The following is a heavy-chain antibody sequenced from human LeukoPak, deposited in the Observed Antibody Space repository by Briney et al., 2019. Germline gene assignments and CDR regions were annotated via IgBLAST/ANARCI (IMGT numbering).Heavy chain of an antibody. D-gene: IGHD4-17*01. V-gene: IGHV5-51*01. CDR2: IYPGDSDT. Sequence: GESLKISCKGSGYSFTSYWIGWVRQMPGKGLEWMGIIYPGDSDTRYSPSFQGQVTISADKSISTAYLQWSSLKASDTAMYYCARSPSGYGDRSYYFDYWGQGTLVTVSS. J-gene: IGHJ4*02. CDR3: ARSPSGYGDRSYYFDY. CDR1: GYSFTSYW.